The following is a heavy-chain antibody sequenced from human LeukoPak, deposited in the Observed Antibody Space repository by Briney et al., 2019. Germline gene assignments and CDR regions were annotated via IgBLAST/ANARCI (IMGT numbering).Heavy chain of an antibody. V-gene: IGHV4-34*01. CDR1: GGSFSGYF. CDR2: INHSAST. Sequence: SETLSLTCAVYGGSFSGYFWSWIRQPPGKGLEWIGEINHSASTNYKPSLKSRVTISVDTSRNQFSLNLSSLTAADTAVYYCATYYDILTGYYSYWGQGTLVTVSP. D-gene: IGHD3-9*01. J-gene: IGHJ4*02. CDR3: ATYYDILTGYYSY.